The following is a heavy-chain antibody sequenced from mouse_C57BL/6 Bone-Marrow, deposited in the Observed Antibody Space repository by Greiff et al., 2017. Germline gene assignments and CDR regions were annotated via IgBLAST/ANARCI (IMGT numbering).Heavy chain of an antibody. V-gene: IGHV1-18*01. D-gene: IGHD1-1*01. Sequence: EVQVVESGPELVKPGASVKIPCKASGYTFTDYNMDWVKQSHGKSLEWIGDINPNNGGTIYNQKFKGKATLTVDTSYSTAYMELRSLPSMDTAVYYCARRQGHYYGSSYEYFDVWGTGTTVTVSS. CDR1: GYTFTDYN. CDR2: INPNNGGT. J-gene: IGHJ1*03. CDR3: ARRQGHYYGSSYEYFDV.